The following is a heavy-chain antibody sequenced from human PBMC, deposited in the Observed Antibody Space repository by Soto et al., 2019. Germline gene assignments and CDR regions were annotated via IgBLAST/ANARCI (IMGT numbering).Heavy chain of an antibody. CDR2: IYHSGST. CDR3: ARVVAAAGTVLFDY. J-gene: IGHJ4*02. V-gene: IGHV4-30-2*01. Sequence: PSETLSLTXAVSGGSISSGGYSWSWIRQPPGKGLEWIGYIYHSGSTYYNPSLKSRVTISVDRSKNQFSLKLSSVTAADTAVYYCARVVAAAGTVLFDYWGQGTLVTVSS. CDR1: GGSISSGGYS. D-gene: IGHD6-13*01.